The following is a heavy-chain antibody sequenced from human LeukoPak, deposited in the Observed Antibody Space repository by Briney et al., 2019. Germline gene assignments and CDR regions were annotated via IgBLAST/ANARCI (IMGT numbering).Heavy chain of an antibody. CDR3: ASTGYCIGGSCYSNYFDH. Sequence: SETLSLTCAVSGGSITTTNWWSWVRQPPGKGLEWIGEVHLNGATNYNPSLESRVTVSLDTTKNQVSLKLSSVSAADTAVYYCASTGYCIGGSCYSNYFDHWGQGTLVTVSS. CDR1: GGSITTTNW. V-gene: IGHV4-4*02. J-gene: IGHJ4*02. D-gene: IGHD2-15*01. CDR2: VHLNGAT.